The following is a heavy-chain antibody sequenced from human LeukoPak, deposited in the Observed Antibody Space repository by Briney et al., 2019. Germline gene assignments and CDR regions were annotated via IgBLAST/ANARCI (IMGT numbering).Heavy chain of an antibody. CDR2: IYSGGNT. D-gene: IGHD6-19*01. Sequence: PGGSLRLSCAASGFTVSSNYMSWVRQAPGKGLEWVSIIYSGGNTYYADSVKGRFTVSRHDSKNTLYLQMNSLRADDTAVYYCARVRTSSGWPFDYWGQGTLVTVSS. V-gene: IGHV3-53*04. CDR3: ARVRTSSGWPFDY. CDR1: GFTVSSNY. J-gene: IGHJ4*02.